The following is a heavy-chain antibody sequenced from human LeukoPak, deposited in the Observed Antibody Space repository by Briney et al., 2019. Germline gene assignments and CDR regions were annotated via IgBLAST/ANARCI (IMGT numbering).Heavy chain of an antibody. CDR2: IYYSGST. CDR1: GGSISSYY. D-gene: IGHD3-22*01. V-gene: IGHV4-59*01. J-gene: IGHJ3*02. Sequence: SETLSLTCTVSGGSISSYYWSWIRQPPGEGLEWIGYIYYSGSTNYNPSLKSRVTISVDTSKNQFSLKLSSVTAADTAVYYCARDRGYYDSSGYHDAFDIWGQGTMVTVSS. CDR3: ARDRGYYDSSGYHDAFDI.